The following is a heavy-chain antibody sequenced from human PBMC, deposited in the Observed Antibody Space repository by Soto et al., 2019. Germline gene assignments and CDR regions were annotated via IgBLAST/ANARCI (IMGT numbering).Heavy chain of an antibody. CDR2: IDWDDDK. CDR3: ARSQYGYYYGMDV. CDR1: GFSLSTSGMR. J-gene: IGHJ6*02. V-gene: IGHV2-70*04. D-gene: IGHD4-17*01. Sequence: SGHAGEPTQTLTLTCTFSGFSLSTSGMRVSWIRQPPGKALEWLARIDWDDDKFYSTSLKTRLTISKDTSKNQVVLTMTNMDPVDTATYYCARSQYGYYYGMDVWGQGTTVTVSS.